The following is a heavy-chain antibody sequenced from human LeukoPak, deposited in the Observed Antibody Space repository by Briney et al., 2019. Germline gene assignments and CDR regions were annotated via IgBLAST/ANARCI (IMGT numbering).Heavy chain of an antibody. D-gene: IGHD2-2*01. Sequence: GGSLRLSCAASGFTFSSFAINWVRQAPGKGLEWVSVITGSGSGADYADSVKGRFTISRDNSKNTLYLQMNSLRAEDTAVYYCAKDRRYCSSTSCHRSLYYYYGMDVWGQGTTVTVSS. CDR1: GFTFSSFA. J-gene: IGHJ6*02. V-gene: IGHV3-23*01. CDR2: ITGSGSGA. CDR3: AKDRRYCSSTSCHRSLYYYYGMDV.